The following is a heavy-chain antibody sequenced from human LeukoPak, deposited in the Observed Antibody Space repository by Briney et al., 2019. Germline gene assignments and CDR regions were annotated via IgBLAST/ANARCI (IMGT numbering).Heavy chain of an antibody. CDR2: IIPIFGTA. J-gene: IGHJ6*03. D-gene: IGHD3-10*01. V-gene: IGHV1-69*13. Sequence: SVKVSCKASGGTFSSYAISWVRQAPGQVLEWMGGIIPIFGTANYAQKFQGRVTITADESTSTAYMELSSLRSEDTAVYYCARWRASGGYYYYYYMDVWGKGTTVTVSS. CDR1: GGTFSSYA. CDR3: ARWRASGGYYYYYYMDV.